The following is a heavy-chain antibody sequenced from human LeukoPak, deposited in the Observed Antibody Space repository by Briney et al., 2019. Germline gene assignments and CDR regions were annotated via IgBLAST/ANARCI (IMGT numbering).Heavy chain of an antibody. D-gene: IGHD6-19*01. J-gene: IGHJ4*02. CDR3: ARAVSGYYFDY. V-gene: IGHV3-53*01. CDR1: GFTFSSNY. Sequence: GGSLRLSCAASGFTFSSNYMSWVRQAPGKGLEWVSIIYIAGTTHYADSVKGRFTVSRDNSKNTLFLQMNSLRAEDTAMYYCARAVSGYYFDYWGQGALVTVSS. CDR2: IYIAGTT.